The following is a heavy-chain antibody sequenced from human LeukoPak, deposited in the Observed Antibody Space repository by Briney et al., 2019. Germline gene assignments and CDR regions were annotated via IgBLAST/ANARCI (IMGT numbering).Heavy chain of an antibody. CDR1: GFTFSTFA. CDR2: IETSRGGT. J-gene: IGHJ4*02. D-gene: IGHD3-10*01. Sequence: PGGSLRLSCAASGFTFSTFAMSWVRQAPGKGLEWVSGIETSRGGTFYADSVKGRFTISRDNSKNTLYLQMSSLRAEDTAIYYCAKDYPMASGSPATPSFFDYGGQGILVTVSS. V-gene: IGHV3-23*01. CDR3: AKDYPMASGSPATPSFFDY.